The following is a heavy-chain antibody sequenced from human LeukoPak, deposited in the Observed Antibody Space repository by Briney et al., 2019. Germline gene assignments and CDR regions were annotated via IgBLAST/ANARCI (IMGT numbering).Heavy chain of an antibody. Sequence: GGSLRLSCAASGFTFSSYAMSWVRQAPGKGLEWVSAISGSGDSTYYGDSVKGRFTIPRDNSKNTLYLQMNSLRAEDTAVYYCAKTRPLDSSSWSHGDYWGQGTLVTVSS. CDR2: ISGSGDST. CDR3: AKTRPLDSSSWSHGDY. D-gene: IGHD6-13*01. J-gene: IGHJ4*02. V-gene: IGHV3-23*01. CDR1: GFTFSSYA.